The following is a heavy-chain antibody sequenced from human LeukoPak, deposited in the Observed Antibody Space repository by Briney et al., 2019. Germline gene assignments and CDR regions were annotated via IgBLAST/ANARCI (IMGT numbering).Heavy chain of an antibody. Sequence: SETLSLTCAVSGGSISSGGYYWSWIRQPPGKGLEWIGEINHSGSTNYNPSLKSRVTISVDTSKNQFSLKLSSVTAADTAVYYCARDNGWFDPWGQGTLVTVSS. J-gene: IGHJ5*02. V-gene: IGHV4-34*01. CDR3: ARDNGWFDP. D-gene: IGHD1-14*01. CDR2: INHSGST. CDR1: GGSISSGGYY.